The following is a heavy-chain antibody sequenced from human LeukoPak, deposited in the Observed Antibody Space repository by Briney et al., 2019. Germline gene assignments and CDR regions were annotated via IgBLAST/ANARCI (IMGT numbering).Heavy chain of an antibody. D-gene: IGHD6-6*01. CDR3: ARDWRPDSSPSAFDY. J-gene: IGHJ4*02. Sequence: ASVKVSCKASGYTFTSYGISWVRQAPGQGLEWMGWISAYNGNTNYAQKLQGRVTMTTDTSTSTAYMELRSLRSDDTAVYYCARDWRPDSSPSAFDYWGQGTLVTVSS. CDR1: GYTFTSYG. CDR2: ISAYNGNT. V-gene: IGHV1-18*01.